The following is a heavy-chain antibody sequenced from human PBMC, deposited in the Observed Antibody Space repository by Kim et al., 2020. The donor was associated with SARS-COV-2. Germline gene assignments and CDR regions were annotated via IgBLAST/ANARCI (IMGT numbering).Heavy chain of an antibody. V-gene: IGHV3-21*01. CDR3: ARDPLEYCSGGSCLWIDP. J-gene: IGHJ5*02. CDR1: GFTFSSYS. D-gene: IGHD2-15*01. Sequence: GGSLRLSCAASGFTFSSYSMNWVRQAPGKGLEWVSSISSSSSYIYYADSVKGRFTISRDNAKNSLYLQMNSLRAEDTAVYYCARDPLEYCSGGSCLWIDPWGQGTLVTVSS. CDR2: ISSSSSYI.